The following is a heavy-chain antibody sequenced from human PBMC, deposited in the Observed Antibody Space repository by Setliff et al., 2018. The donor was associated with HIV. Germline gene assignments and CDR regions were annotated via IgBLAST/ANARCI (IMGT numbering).Heavy chain of an antibody. CDR3: TRHPLRPGIAGYFYFVDV. CDR2: IFPRDSET. D-gene: IGHD3-9*01. CDR1: GYSFPNDW. Sequence: GESLKISCKDSGYSFPNDWIGWVRQKPGKGLGWVAIIFPRDSETRYSPAFEGQVTISVDRSLNTVYLQWSRLRASDSAIYYCTRHPLRPGIAGYFYFVDVWGTGTTVTVSS. J-gene: IGHJ6*03. V-gene: IGHV5-51*01.